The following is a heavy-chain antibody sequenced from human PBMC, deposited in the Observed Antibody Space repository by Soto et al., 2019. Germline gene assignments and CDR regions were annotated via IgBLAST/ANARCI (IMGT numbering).Heavy chain of an antibody. Sequence: QVQLQESGPGLAKPSETLSLTCSVSGGSISTYYWSWIRQPPDRGLEWIGYIYYTGSTDYSPSLKSRVSISVDTSKNEFSLKMNSVTAAETAVYYCARGYQASGFDYWGQGNMVTVSS. D-gene: IGHD2-2*01. J-gene: IGHJ4*02. CDR3: ARGYQASGFDY. CDR2: IYYTGST. CDR1: GGSISTYY. V-gene: IGHV4-59*01.